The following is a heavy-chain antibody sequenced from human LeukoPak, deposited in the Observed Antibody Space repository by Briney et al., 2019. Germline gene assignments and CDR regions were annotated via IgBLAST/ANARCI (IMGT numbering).Heavy chain of an antibody. V-gene: IGHV3-23*01. CDR1: GFTFSSYA. CDR3: AKGSVHDFWSGYSSFDY. Sequence: GGSLRLSCAASGFTFSSYAMSWVRQAPGEGLEWVSAISGSGGSTYYADSVKGRSTISRDNSKNTLYLQMNSLRAEDTAVYYCAKGSVHDFWSGYSSFDYWGQGTLVTVSS. CDR2: ISGSGGST. D-gene: IGHD3-3*01. J-gene: IGHJ4*02.